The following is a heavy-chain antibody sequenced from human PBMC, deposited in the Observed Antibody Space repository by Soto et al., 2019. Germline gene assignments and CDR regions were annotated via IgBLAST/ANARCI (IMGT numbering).Heavy chain of an antibody. CDR1: GGSISSGDYY. Sequence: QVQLQESGPGLVKPSQTLSLTCTVSGGSISSGDYYWSWIRQPPGQGLEWIGYIYYSGSTYYHPSLKSRVTISVDTSKNQFSLKLSSVTAADTAVYYCAREIGSSGYYGYWGQGTLVTVSS. CDR2: IYYSGST. CDR3: AREIGSSGYYGY. V-gene: IGHV4-30-4*01. J-gene: IGHJ4*02. D-gene: IGHD3-22*01.